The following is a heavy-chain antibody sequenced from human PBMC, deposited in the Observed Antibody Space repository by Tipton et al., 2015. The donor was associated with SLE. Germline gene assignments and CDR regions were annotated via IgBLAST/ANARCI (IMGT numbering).Heavy chain of an antibody. CDR3: ARSRGWRDAFDI. J-gene: IGHJ3*02. D-gene: IGHD6-19*01. CDR1: GFTFSDYW. CDR2: IKQDVRDK. V-gene: IGHV3-7*01. Sequence: SLRLSCAASGFTFSDYWMSWVRQAPGKGLEWVANIKQDVRDKYYVDSVKGRFTISRDNAKNSLSLQVNSLRAEDTAVYYCARSRGWRDAFDIWGQRTRVTVSS.